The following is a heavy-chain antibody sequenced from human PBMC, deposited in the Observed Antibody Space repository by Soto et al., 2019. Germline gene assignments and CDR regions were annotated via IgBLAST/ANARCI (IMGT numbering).Heavy chain of an antibody. D-gene: IGHD6-19*01. J-gene: IGHJ3*02. V-gene: IGHV3-23*01. CDR1: GFTFSSYA. CDR2: LSGSGGTT. CDR3: AKTANGWFSAFDI. Sequence: EVQLLESGGGLLQPGGSLRLSCAASGFTFSSYAMSWDRQAPGKGLEWVSALSGSGGTTYYADSVKSRFTFSRDNSKNTLYLQMNSLRAEDTAVYYRAKTANGWFSAFDIWGQGTMVTVSS.